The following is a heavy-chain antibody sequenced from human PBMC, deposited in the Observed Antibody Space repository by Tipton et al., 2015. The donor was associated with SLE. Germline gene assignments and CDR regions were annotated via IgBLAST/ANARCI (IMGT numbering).Heavy chain of an antibody. CDR1: GGSISGGHYY. Sequence: TLSLTCTVSGGSISGGHYYWTWIRQAAGKGPEWIGRIYSSGSTNYNPSLMSRVTISADTSKNQFSLKLSSVTAADTAVYYCARHHSSSWLDAFDIWGQGTMVTVSS. CDR2: IYSSGST. V-gene: IGHV4-61*02. CDR3: ARHHSSSWLDAFDI. J-gene: IGHJ3*02. D-gene: IGHD6-13*01.